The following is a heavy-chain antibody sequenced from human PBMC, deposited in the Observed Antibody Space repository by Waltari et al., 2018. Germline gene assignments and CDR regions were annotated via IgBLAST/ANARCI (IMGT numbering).Heavy chain of an antibody. Sequence: EVQLGEAGGGLVQPGRSRRLCCAASGFSVRTNWMSWVRQAPGKGLEWLANIKPDGSEKYYVDSVKGRFTISRDNAKNSLSLQMDSLRAEDTAVYYCARDFNWGWFYWGQGALVTVSS. J-gene: IGHJ4*02. CDR3: ARDFNWGWFY. D-gene: IGHD7-27*01. CDR1: GFSVRTNW. CDR2: IKPDGSEK. V-gene: IGHV3-7*01.